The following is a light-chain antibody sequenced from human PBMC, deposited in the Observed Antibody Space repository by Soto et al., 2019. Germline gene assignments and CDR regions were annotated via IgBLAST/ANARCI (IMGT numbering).Light chain of an antibody. J-gene: IGLJ1*01. Sequence: QSALTQPASVSGSPGQSITISCTGTSSDVGGYNYVSWYRQHPGKAPKLMIYEVSNRPSGVSNRFSGSKSGNTASLTISGLQAEDEADYYCSSYTSSSTLGHVFGTGTKLTVL. CDR1: SSDVGGYNY. CDR3: SSYTSSSTLGHV. V-gene: IGLV2-14*01. CDR2: EVS.